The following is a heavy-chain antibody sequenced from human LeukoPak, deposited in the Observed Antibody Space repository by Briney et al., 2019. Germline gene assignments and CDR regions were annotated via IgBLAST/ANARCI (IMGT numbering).Heavy chain of an antibody. CDR1: GFTFSSYG. CDR2: IWYDGSNK. CDR3: AREHRNVGATIDW. V-gene: IGHV3-33*01. J-gene: IGHJ4*02. Sequence: GGSLRLSCAASGFTFSSYGMHWVRQAPGKGLEWVAVIWYDGSNKYYADSVKGRFTISRDNAKSTLYLQVNSLRAEDTAVYYCAREHRNVGATIDWWGQGTLVTVSS. D-gene: IGHD1-26*01.